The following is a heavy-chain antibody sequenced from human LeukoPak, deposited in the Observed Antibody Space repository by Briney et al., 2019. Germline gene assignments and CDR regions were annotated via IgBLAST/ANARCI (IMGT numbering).Heavy chain of an antibody. J-gene: IGHJ4*02. CDR1: GGTFSSYA. CDR2: IIPIFGTA. CDR3: APTYCGGDCYYGY. D-gene: IGHD2-21*01. Sequence: SVKVSCKASGGTFSSYAISWVRQAPGQGLEWMGRIIPIFGTANYAQKFQGRVTITTDESTSTAYMELSSLRADDTAVYYCAPTYCGGDCYYGYWGQGTLVTVSS. V-gene: IGHV1-69*05.